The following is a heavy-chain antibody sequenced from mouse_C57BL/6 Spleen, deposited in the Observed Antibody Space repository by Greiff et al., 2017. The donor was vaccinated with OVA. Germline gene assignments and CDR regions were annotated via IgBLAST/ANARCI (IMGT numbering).Heavy chain of an antibody. D-gene: IGHD1-1*01. CDR1: GYTFTSYG. V-gene: IGHV1-81*01. CDR2: IYPRSGNT. J-gene: IGHJ3*01. CDR3: ARPITTVVATDWFAY. Sequence: VQLQESGAELARPGASVKLSCKASGYTFTSYGISWVKQRTGQGLEWIGEIYPRSGNTYYNEKFKGKATLTADKSSSTAYMELRSLTSEDSAVYFCARPITTVVATDWFAYWGQGTLVTVSA.